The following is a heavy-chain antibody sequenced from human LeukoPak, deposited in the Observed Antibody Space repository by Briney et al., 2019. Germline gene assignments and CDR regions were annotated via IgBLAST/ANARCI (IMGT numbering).Heavy chain of an antibody. Sequence: SETLSLTCTVSGGSISISSYYCGWLRQPPGKGLEWIGSIYYSGSTHYNPSLKSRVTISVDTPKNQFSLKLSSLTAADPAVYYCTSTFRRSKAGYWGQGTLATVSS. D-gene: IGHD1-26*01. V-gene: IGHV4-39*01. J-gene: IGHJ4*02. CDR3: TSTFRRSKAGY. CDR2: IYYSGST. CDR1: GGSISISSYY.